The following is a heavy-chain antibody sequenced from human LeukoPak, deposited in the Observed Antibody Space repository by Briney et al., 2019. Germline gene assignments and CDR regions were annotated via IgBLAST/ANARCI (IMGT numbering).Heavy chain of an antibody. CDR2: FNPNSGDA. J-gene: IGHJ4*02. CDR1: GYTFTVHY. CDR3: ARDKGSGMLPFDY. V-gene: IGHV1-2*02. Sequence: GASVKVSCKASGYTFTVHYLHWVRQAPGQGPEWMGWFNPNSGDANYAQRFQGRVTMTRVTSISTAYMEMKGLTIDDTAVYYCARDKGSGMLPFDYWGQGTRVTDSS. D-gene: IGHD1-1*01.